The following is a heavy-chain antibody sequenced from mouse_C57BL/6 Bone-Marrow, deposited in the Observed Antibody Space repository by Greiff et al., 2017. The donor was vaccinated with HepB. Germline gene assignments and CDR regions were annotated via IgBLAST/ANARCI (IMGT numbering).Heavy chain of an antibody. CDR1: GFNIKDDY. CDR2: IDPENGDT. Sequence: EVKLMESGAELVRPGASVKLSCTASGFNIKDDYLHWVKQRPEQGLEWIGWIDPENGDTEYASKFQGKATITADTSSNTAYLPLSSLTSEDTAVYYCTTLRVYFDYWGQGTTLTVSS. V-gene: IGHV14-4*01. CDR3: TTLRVYFDY. D-gene: IGHD1-1*01. J-gene: IGHJ2*01.